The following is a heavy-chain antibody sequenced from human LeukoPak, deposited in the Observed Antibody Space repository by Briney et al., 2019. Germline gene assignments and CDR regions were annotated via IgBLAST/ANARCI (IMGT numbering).Heavy chain of an antibody. V-gene: IGHV4-4*07. D-gene: IGHD2-15*01. Sequence: SETLSLTCTVSGGSLSSYYWNWIRQSAGGGLEWIGRIYISGSTNYNPSLKSRVTMSVDTSKNQFYLNLNSVTAADTAVYYCARGSFSGGWEIWGQGTLVTVSS. CDR2: IYISGST. J-gene: IGHJ4*02. CDR3: ARGSFSGGWEI. CDR1: GGSLSSYY.